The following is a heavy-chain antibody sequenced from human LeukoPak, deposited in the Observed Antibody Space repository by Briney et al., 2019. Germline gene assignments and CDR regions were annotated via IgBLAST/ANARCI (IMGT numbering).Heavy chain of an antibody. CDR2: IKSKTDGGTT. CDR3: TTVPIVVVIKIGYFDC. J-gene: IGHJ4*02. D-gene: IGHD3-22*01. V-gene: IGHV3-15*01. CDR1: GFTFSNAW. Sequence: PGGSLRLSCAASGFTFSNAWMSWVRQAPGKGLEWVGRIKSKTDGGTTDYAAPVKGRFTISRDDSKNTVYLQMNSLKTEDTAVYYCTTVPIVVVIKIGYFDCWGQGTLVTVSS.